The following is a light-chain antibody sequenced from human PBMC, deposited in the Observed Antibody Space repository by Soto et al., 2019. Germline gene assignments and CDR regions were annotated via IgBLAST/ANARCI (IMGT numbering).Light chain of an antibody. CDR1: SSDVGGYDF. CDR2: DVN. Sequence: QSALTQPRSVSGSPAQSVTISCTGTSSDVGGYDFVSWYQQHPGKPPKLIISDVNKRPSGVPDRFSGSKTGNTASLTISGLQAEDEADYYCCSYTGSYTFYVFGTGTKLTVL. V-gene: IGLV2-11*01. J-gene: IGLJ1*01. CDR3: CSYTGSYTFYV.